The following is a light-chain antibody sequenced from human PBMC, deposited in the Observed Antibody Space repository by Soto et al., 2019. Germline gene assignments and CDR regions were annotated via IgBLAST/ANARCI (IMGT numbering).Light chain of an antibody. Sequence: EIVLTQTPGTLSWSPGEGVTLSSRASQSISSTYIAWYQQKPGQAPRLLIYAASGTATGIPDRFSGSGSGSDSTLTIRRLETEDSAVYYSQQYGTSPLTFGGGTKV. V-gene: IGKV3-20*01. CDR3: QQYGTSPLT. CDR1: QSISSTY. CDR2: AAS. J-gene: IGKJ4*01.